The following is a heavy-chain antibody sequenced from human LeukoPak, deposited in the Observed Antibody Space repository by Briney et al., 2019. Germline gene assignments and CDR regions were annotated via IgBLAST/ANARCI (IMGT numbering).Heavy chain of an antibody. CDR2: IYTSGST. V-gene: IGHV4-59*10. Sequence: SETLSLTCAVYGGSFSGYYWSWIRQPAGKGLEWIGRIYTSGSTNYNPSLKSRVTMSVDTSKNQFSLKLSSVTAADTAVYYCARAARRSSNLYYFDYWGQGTLVTVSS. CDR1: GGSFSGYY. J-gene: IGHJ4*02. D-gene: IGHD6-6*01. CDR3: ARAARRSSNLYYFDY.